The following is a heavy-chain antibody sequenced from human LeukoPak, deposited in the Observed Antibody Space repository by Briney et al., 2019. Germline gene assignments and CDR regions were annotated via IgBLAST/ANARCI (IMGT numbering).Heavy chain of an antibody. V-gene: IGHV1-69*05. CDR1: GGTFSSYA. D-gene: IGHD3-22*01. J-gene: IGHJ4*02. Sequence: SVKVSCKASGGTFSSYAIRWLRQAPGQGLEWMGGIIPIFGTANYAQKFQGRVTITTDESTSTAYMELSSLRSDDTAVYYCAAFLYYYDSSGYSQFDYWGQGTLVTVSS. CDR3: AAFLYYYDSSGYSQFDY. CDR2: IIPIFGTA.